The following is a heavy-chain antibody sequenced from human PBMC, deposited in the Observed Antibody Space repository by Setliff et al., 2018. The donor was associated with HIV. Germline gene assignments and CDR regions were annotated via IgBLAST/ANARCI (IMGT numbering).Heavy chain of an antibody. J-gene: IGHJ5*02. Sequence: SLTCTVSGGSISSYYWSWIRQPPGKGLEWIGYIYYSGSTNYNPSLKSRVTISVDTSKNQFSLKLSSVTAADTAVYYCARGVVVAATRWFDPRGQGTLVTVS. V-gene: IGHV4-59*01. D-gene: IGHD2-15*01. CDR1: GGSISSYY. CDR3: ARGVVVAATRWFDP. CDR2: IYYSGST.